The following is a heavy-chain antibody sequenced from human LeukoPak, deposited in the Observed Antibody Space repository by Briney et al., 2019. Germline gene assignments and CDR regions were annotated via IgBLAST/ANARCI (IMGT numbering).Heavy chain of an antibody. CDR2: MNPNSGNT. V-gene: IGHV1-8*03. J-gene: IGHJ6*03. CDR1: GYTFTNFD. D-gene: IGHD1-7*01. Sequence: ASVKVSCKTSGYTFTNFDINWARQASGHGLEWMGWMNPNSGNTGYAQKFQGRVTITRNTSISTAYMELSSLRSEDTAVYYCARAPSWNYNRYYYYYVDVWGRGTTVTVSS. CDR3: ARAPSWNYNRYYYYYVDV.